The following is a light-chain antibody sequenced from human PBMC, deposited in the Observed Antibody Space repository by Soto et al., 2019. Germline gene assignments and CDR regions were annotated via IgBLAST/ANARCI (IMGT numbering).Light chain of an antibody. J-gene: IGKJ5*01. CDR3: QHFGGSLPVT. V-gene: IGKV3-20*01. CDR1: QSVNSN. CDR2: GAS. Sequence: EIVMTQSPATLSVSPGERATLYCRASQSVNSNLAWYRQKPGQAPRLLIYGASNRPTGIPDRFSGSGSGTDFTLTISRLEPEDFAVYYCQHFGGSLPVTFGQGTRLEIK.